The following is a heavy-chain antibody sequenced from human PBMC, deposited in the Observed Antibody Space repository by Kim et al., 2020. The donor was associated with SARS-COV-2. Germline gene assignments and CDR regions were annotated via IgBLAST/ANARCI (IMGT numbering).Heavy chain of an antibody. D-gene: IGHD1-7*01. CDR1: GGTFSSYA. J-gene: IGHJ6*03. CDR2: IIPILGIA. V-gene: IGHV1-69*04. CDR3: ASLTGTTLGYYYYYMDV. Sequence: SVKVSCKASGGTFSSYAISWVRQAPGQGLEWMGRIIPILGIANYAQKFQGRVTITADKSTSTAYMELSSLRSEDTAVYYCASLTGTTLGYYYYYMDVWGKGTTVTVSS.